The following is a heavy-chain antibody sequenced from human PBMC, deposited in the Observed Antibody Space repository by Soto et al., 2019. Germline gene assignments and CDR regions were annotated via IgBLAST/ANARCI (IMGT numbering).Heavy chain of an antibody. J-gene: IGHJ4*01. V-gene: IGHV4-59*01. CDR1: GGSISSNY. D-gene: IGHD6-13*01. CDR2: VYNSGST. CDR3: ARYRREAVAGYTLDN. Sequence: SETLSLTCTVTGGSISSNYWTWNRQHPGKGLEWIGYVYNSGSTNYNPSLKSRVTISEDTSKSQFSLKVNSMTAADTAVYYCARYRREAVAGYTLDNWGQGILVTVYS.